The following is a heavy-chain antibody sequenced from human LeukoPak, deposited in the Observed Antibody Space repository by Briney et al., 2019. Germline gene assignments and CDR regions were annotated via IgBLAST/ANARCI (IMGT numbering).Heavy chain of an antibody. J-gene: IGHJ4*02. D-gene: IGHD3-22*01. V-gene: IGHV4-39*07. CDR1: GGSISSSSYY. Sequence: SETLSLTCTVSGGSISSSSYYWGWIRQPPGKGLEWIGRIYYSGSTNYNPSLKSRVTISVDTSKNQFSLKLSSVTAADTAVYYCARYSSGLDVFDYWGQGTLVTVSS. CDR2: IYYSGST. CDR3: ARYSSGLDVFDY.